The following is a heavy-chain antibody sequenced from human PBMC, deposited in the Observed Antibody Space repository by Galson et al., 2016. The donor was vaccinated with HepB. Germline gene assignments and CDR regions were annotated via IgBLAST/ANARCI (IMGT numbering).Heavy chain of an antibody. J-gene: IGHJ6*02. V-gene: IGHV1-2*04. CDR2: INPNSGDT. CDR1: GYTFTGYF. CDR3: ARGIGYYYGMDV. Sequence: SVKVSCKASGYTFTGYFIHWVRQAPGQGLEWMGWINPNSGDTKYAQKFQGWVTMTRDTSISTAYMELGRLKSDDMAVYYCARGIGYYYGMDVWGQGTTVSVSS.